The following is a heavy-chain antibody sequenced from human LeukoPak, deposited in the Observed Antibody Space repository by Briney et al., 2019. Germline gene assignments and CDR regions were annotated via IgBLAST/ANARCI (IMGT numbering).Heavy chain of an antibody. Sequence: ASVKVSCKASGYTFTAYYMHWVRQAPRHGFQWMGRVNPNSGGTNYAQKFQGRVTMTRDTSINTAYMELTSLRSDDTAVYYCARGNGDNNWFDPWGQGTLVTVSS. CDR2: VNPNSGGT. J-gene: IGHJ5*02. D-gene: IGHD4-17*01. CDR1: GYTFTAYY. CDR3: ARGNGDNNWFDP. V-gene: IGHV1-2*06.